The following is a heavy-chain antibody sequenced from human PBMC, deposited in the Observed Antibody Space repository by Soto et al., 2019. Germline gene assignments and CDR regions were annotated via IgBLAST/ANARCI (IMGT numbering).Heavy chain of an antibody. J-gene: IGHJ2*01. CDR3: ARAFAGFGAYWYFDL. CDR1: GGSFSGYY. Sequence: SETLSLTCAVYGGSFSGYYWSWIRQPPGKGLEWIGEINHSGSTNYNPSLKSRVTISVDTSKNQFSLKLSSVTAADTAVYYCARAFAGFGAYWYFDLWGRGTLVTVSS. D-gene: IGHD3-16*01. V-gene: IGHV4-34*01. CDR2: INHSGST.